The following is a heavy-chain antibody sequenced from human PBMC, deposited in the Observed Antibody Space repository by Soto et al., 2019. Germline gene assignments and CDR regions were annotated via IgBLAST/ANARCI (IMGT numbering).Heavy chain of an antibody. D-gene: IGHD2-15*01. Sequence: GGSLRLSCAASGFTFSTYAMSWVRQAPGKGLEWVSAISGSGGNSTFYGDSVKGRFTISRDNSKNTLYLQMNSLGAEDTAVYYCAKGGGSCCFDNWGQGTLVTVSS. CDR1: GFTFSTYA. J-gene: IGHJ4*02. CDR3: AKGGGSCCFDN. CDR2: ISGSGGNST. V-gene: IGHV3-23*01.